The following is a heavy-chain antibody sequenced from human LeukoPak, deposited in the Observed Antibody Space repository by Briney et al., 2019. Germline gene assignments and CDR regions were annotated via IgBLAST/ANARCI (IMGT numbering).Heavy chain of an antibody. CDR3: ARDAAMYYYDSSDRGYYYYYMDV. J-gene: IGHJ6*03. CDR1: GFTFNNAW. CDR2: IKSKTDGDTT. D-gene: IGHD3-22*01. Sequence: GGSLRLSCAASGFTFNNAWMSWVRQAPGKGLEWVGRIKSKTDGDTTDYAAPVKGRFTIPRDDSKNTLYLQMNSLRAEDTAVYYCARDAAMYYYDSSDRGYYYYYMDVWGKGTTVTISS. V-gene: IGHV3-15*01.